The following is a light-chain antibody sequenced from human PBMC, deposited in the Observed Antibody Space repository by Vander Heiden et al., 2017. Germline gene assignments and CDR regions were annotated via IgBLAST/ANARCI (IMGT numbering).Light chain of an antibody. Sequence: EIVLTQSPGTLSLSPGARATLSCRASQSVSDSYLAWYQQKPGQAPRLLIYGASSRATGIPDRFSGSGSVTDFTLTISRLEPEDFAVYYCQQYGSSPPLTFGGGTKVEIK. CDR1: QSVSDSY. CDR3: QQYGSSPPLT. CDR2: GAS. V-gene: IGKV3-20*01. J-gene: IGKJ4*01.